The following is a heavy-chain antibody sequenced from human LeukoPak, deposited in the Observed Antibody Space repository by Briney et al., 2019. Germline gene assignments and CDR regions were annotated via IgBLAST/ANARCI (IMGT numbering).Heavy chain of an antibody. CDR3: ARGVVIAPQTFDY. Sequence: SETLSLTCTVSGGSINSYYWTWIRQPPGKRLEWIGYIYYSGSTNYNPSLKSRVAISVDTSKNQFSLKLSSVTAADTAVYYCARGVVIAPQTFDYWGQGTLVTVSS. V-gene: IGHV4-59*01. CDR2: IYYSGST. D-gene: IGHD2-21*01. CDR1: GGSINSYY. J-gene: IGHJ4*02.